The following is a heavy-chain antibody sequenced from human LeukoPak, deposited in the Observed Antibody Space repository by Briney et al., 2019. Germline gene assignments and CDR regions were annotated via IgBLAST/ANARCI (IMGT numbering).Heavy chain of an antibody. CDR3: ARAQDIVVVPAAIVWFDP. V-gene: IGHV1-18*01. J-gene: IGHJ5*02. CDR2: ISASNGNT. D-gene: IGHD2-2*02. CDR1: GYTFTSYG. Sequence: EASVKVSCKASGYTFTSYGISWVRQAPGQGLEWMGWISASNGNTNYAQKLQGRVTMTTDTSTSTAYMELRSLRSDDTAVYYCARAQDIVVVPAAIVWFDPWGQGTLVTVSS.